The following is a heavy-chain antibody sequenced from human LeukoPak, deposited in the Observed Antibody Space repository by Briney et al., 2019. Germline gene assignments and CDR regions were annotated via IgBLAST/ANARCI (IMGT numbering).Heavy chain of an antibody. CDR1: GFTFSSYG. CDR3: AKNCITMVRGVIDCGMDV. V-gene: IGHV3-30*18. D-gene: IGHD3-10*01. CDR2: ISYDGSNK. Sequence: PGGSLRLSCAASGFTFSSYGMRWVRQAPGKGLEWVAVISYDGSNKYYADSVKGRFTIPRDNSKNTLYLQMNSLRAEDTAVYYCAKNCITMVRGVIDCGMDVWDQGTTVTVSS. J-gene: IGHJ6*02.